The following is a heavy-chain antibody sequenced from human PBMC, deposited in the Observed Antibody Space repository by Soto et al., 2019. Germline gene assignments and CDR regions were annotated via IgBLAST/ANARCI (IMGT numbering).Heavy chain of an antibody. V-gene: IGHV1-69*13. CDR3: ARGLVPHKASPFDP. Sequence: ASVKVSCKASGGTFSSYAISWVRQAPGQGLEWMGGIIPIFGTANYAQKFQGRVTITADESTSTVYMELSSLRSEDTAVYYCARGLVPHKASPFDPWGQGTLVTVSS. CDR1: GGTFSSYA. J-gene: IGHJ5*02. D-gene: IGHD2-2*01. CDR2: IIPIFGTA.